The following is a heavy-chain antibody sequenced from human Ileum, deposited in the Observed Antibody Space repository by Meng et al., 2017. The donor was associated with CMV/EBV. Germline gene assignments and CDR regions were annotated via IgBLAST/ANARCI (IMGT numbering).Heavy chain of an antibody. CDR1: GFTFDDYA. D-gene: IGHD4-11*01. CDR2: VSWNRGAI. Sequence: GGSLRLSCAASGFTFDDYALHWVRQAPGKGLEWVSGVSWNRGAIGYADSVKGRFTISRDNSNNTLFLQMNGLRGDDTAVYYCARDMGYTVTAPFDYWGQGSVVTVSS. V-gene: IGHV3-9*01. CDR3: ARDMGYTVTAPFDY. J-gene: IGHJ4*02.